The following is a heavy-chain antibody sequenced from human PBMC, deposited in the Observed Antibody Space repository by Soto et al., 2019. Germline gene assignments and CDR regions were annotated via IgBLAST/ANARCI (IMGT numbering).Heavy chain of an antibody. CDR2: ILRSGDII. CDR3: ATRLSVSYGPLFDQ. V-gene: IGHV3-48*03. Sequence: EVQLEESGGGLVQPGGSLRLACAGSGFKFSSYEMNWVRQAPGKGLEWLSFILRSGDIIYYADSVKGRFTISRDNAKNLLYLHMNTLRVEDTAIYYCATRLSVSYGPLFDQWGQGTLVTVSS. D-gene: IGHD3-16*01. CDR1: GFKFSSYE. J-gene: IGHJ4*02.